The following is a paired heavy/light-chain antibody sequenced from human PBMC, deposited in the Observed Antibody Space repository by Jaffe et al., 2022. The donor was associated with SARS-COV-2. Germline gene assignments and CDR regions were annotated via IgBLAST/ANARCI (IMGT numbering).Heavy chain of an antibody. CDR1: GFTFGDHS. J-gene: IGHJ4*02. CDR3: AREGLFPKVRGTFFDF. CDR2: IRSKVDGGTP. D-gene: IGHD3-10*01. Sequence: EVQLVESGGDLVQPGRSLRLSCIGSGFTFGDHSLIWFRQAPGKGLEWVSFIRSKVDGGTPEYAASVRGRFTISRDDSRGIAFLQMNSLKTEDTAVYFCAREGLFPKVRGTFFDFWGQGALVTVSS. V-gene: IGHV3-49*03.
Light chain of an antibody. CDR2: KAS. CDR1: QRISDW. J-gene: IGKJ1*01. Sequence: IPMTQSPSTLSASVGDRVTITCRASQRISDWLAWYQHKPGKAPKLLIYKASTLQGGVPSRFSGSGYGTEFTLTISGLQPDDSATYFCQQYNDYWTFGQGTKVEVK. CDR3: QQYNDYWT. V-gene: IGKV1-5*03.